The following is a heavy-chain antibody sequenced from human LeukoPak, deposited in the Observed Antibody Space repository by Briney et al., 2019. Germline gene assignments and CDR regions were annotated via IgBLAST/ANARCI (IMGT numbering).Heavy chain of an antibody. CDR2: IYYSGST. V-gene: IGHV4-59*01. D-gene: IGHD6-13*01. CDR3: ASQQLAPYYFDY. Sequence: SETLSLTCTVSGGSISSYYWSWIRQPPGKGLEWIGYIYYSGSTNYSPSLKSRLTISVDTSKNHFSLKLISVTAADTAVYYCASQQLAPYYFDYWGQGTLVTVSS. CDR1: GGSISSYY. J-gene: IGHJ4*02.